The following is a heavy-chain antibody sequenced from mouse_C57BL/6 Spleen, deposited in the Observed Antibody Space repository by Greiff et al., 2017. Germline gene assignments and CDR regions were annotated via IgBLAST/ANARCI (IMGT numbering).Heavy chain of an antibody. CDR1: GYSITSGYY. CDR3: ARGDDGYYEDFDY. Sequence: EVKLMESGPGLVKPSQSLSLTCSVTGYSITSGYYWNWIRQFPGNKLEWMGYISYDGSNNYNPSLKNRISITRDTSKNQFFLKLKSVTTEDTATYYCARGDDGYYEDFDYWGQGTTLTVSS. CDR2: ISYDGSN. V-gene: IGHV3-6*01. D-gene: IGHD2-3*01. J-gene: IGHJ2*01.